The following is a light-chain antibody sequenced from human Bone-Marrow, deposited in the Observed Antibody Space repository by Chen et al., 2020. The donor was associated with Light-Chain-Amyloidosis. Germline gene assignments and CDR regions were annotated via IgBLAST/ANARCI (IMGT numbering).Light chain of an antibody. CDR2: DDS. V-gene: IGLV3-21*02. CDR1: NIGSTS. CDR3: QVWDRSSDRPV. Sequence: SYVLTEPPSASVAPGQTATIARGGNNIGSTSVHWYQQTPGQAPLLVVYDDSDRPSGIPERLSGSNSGNTATLTISRVEAGDEADYYCQVWDRSSDRPVFGGGTKLTVL. J-gene: IGLJ3*02.